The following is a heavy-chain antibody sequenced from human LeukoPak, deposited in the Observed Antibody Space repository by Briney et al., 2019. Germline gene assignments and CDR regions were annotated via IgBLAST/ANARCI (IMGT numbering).Heavy chain of an antibody. V-gene: IGHV3-7*01. D-gene: IGHD1-26*01. CDR2: IKGDESAK. Sequence: GGSLRLSCAASGFTFRTYWMAWVRQAPGKGLEWVANIKGDESAKHQADSVKGRFTISRDNAQNSVYLHMHSQRGEDTAVYYCARDVGGSLDYWGQGTLVTVSS. CDR3: ARDVGGSLDY. CDR1: GFTFRTYW. J-gene: IGHJ4*02.